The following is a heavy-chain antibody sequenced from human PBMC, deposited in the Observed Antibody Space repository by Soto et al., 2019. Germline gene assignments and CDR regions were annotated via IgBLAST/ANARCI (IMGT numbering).Heavy chain of an antibody. CDR3: ATFYGSGSFPYDY. D-gene: IGHD3-10*01. V-gene: IGHV1-18*01. CDR2: INAYTGNT. J-gene: IGHJ4*02. Sequence: QVQVVQSGAEVKEPGASVEVACKASGYTFTTYGISWVRQAPGQGLEWIGWINAYTGNTNYAQKVQGRVTMTTDTSTRTAYMELRSMRSDDTAVYSCATFYGSGSFPYDYWGQGTLVTVSS. CDR1: GYTFTTYG.